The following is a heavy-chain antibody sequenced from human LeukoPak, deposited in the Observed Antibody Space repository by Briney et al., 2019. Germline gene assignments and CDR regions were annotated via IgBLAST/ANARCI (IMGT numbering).Heavy chain of an antibody. CDR3: ARGPSCTSTSCYTTGLFDY. CDR1: GFTFSIYS. CDR2: ISSSSNST. V-gene: IGHV3-21*01. Sequence: EGSLRLSCTASGFTFSIYSMSWVRQAPGKGLEWVSSISSSSNSTYYADSVKGQFTISRDNAKNSLYLQMNSLRAGDTAVYYCARGPSCTSTSCYTTGLFDYWGQGTLVTVSS. J-gene: IGHJ4*02. D-gene: IGHD2-2*01.